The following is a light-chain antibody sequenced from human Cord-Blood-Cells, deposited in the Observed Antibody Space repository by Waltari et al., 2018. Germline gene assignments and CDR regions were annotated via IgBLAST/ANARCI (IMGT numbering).Light chain of an antibody. V-gene: IGLV2-23*02. J-gene: IGLJ3*02. CDR1: SRDVGCFNL. CDR2: EVS. CDR3: CSYAGSSTPWV. Sequence: SALTQPASVSGSPGQSITISCPGTSRDVGCFNLASWYQQHPGKGPKLMIYEVSKRPSGVSNRFSGSKSGNTASLTISGLQAEDEADYYCCSYAGSSTPWVFGGGTKLTVL.